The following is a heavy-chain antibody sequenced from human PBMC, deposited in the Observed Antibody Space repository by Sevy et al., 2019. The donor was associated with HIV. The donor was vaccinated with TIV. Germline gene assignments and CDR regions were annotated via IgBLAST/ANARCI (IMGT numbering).Heavy chain of an antibody. D-gene: IGHD3-10*01. J-gene: IGHJ5*02. CDR2: ISYDGSNK. V-gene: IGHV3-30*18. CDR1: GFTFSSYG. CDR3: ANERYGSGSYKGGGNWFDP. Sequence: GGSLRLSCAASGFTFSSYGMHWVRQAPRKGLEWVAVISYDGSNKYYAYSVKGRFTISRDNSKNTLYLQMNSLRAEDTAVYYCANERYGSGSYKGGGNWFDPWGQGTLVTVSS.